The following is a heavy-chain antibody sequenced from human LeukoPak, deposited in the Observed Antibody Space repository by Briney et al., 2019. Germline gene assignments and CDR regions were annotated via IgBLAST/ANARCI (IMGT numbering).Heavy chain of an antibody. Sequence: GGSLRLSCAASGFTFSSYGMHWVRQAPGKGLEWVAVISYDGSNKYYADSVKGRFTISRDNSKKTLYLQMNSLRAEDTAIYYCAKAAHYYDSSTYTPADYWGQGTLVTVSS. V-gene: IGHV3-30*18. CDR1: GFTFSSYG. D-gene: IGHD3-22*01. CDR2: ISYDGSNK. CDR3: AKAAHYYDSSTYTPADY. J-gene: IGHJ4*02.